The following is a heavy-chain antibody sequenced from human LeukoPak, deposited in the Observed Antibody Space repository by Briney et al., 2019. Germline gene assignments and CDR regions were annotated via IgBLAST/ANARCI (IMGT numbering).Heavy chain of an antibody. J-gene: IGHJ5*02. Sequence: ASVKASCKASGYTFTSYDINWLRQATGQGLDWMGWMNPNSGNTGYAQKFQGRVTMTRNTSISTAYMELSSLRSEDTAVYYCARATVAARHPTNWFDPWGQGTLVTVSS. CDR2: MNPNSGNT. V-gene: IGHV1-8*01. D-gene: IGHD6-6*01. CDR3: ARATVAARHPTNWFDP. CDR1: GYTFTSYD.